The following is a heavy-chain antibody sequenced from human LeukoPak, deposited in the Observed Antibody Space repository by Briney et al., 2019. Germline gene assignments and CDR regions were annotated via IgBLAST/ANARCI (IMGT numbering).Heavy chain of an antibody. CDR2: IYYSGST. V-gene: IGHV4-39*01. D-gene: IGHD6-19*01. CDR1: GGSISSSSYY. J-gene: IGHJ3*02. CDR3: ARQAIAVAGTRDLLAFDI. Sequence: PPETLSLTCTVSGGSISSSSYYWGWIRQPPGKGLEWIGSIYYSGSTYYNPSLKSRVTISVDTSKNQFSLKLSSVTAADTAVYYCARQAIAVAGTRDLLAFDIWGQGTMVTVSS.